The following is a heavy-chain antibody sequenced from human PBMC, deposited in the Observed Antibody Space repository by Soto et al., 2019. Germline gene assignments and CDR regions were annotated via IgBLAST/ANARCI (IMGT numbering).Heavy chain of an antibody. J-gene: IGHJ6*02. V-gene: IGHV3-33*01. Sequence: QVQLVESGGGVVQPGRSLRLSCAAPGFTFSSYGMHWVRQAPGKGLEWVALVWYDGGNKYYADSVKGLFTISSDNSTNALYLQKNSLRDEDTAVYYCVRAAGYSGNDYVYYYGMDVWGQGTTVTVSS. CDR3: VRAAGYSGNDYVYYYGMDV. CDR2: VWYDGGNK. D-gene: IGHD5-12*01. CDR1: GFTFSSYG.